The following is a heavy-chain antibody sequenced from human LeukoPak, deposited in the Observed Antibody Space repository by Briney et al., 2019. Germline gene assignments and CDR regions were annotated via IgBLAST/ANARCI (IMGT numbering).Heavy chain of an antibody. CDR1: GGTFSSYA. D-gene: IGHD5-24*01. J-gene: IGHJ4*02. CDR2: IIPIFGIA. Sequence: ASVRVSCKASGGTFSSYAISWVRQAPGQGLEWMGRIIPIFGIANYAQKFQGRVTITADKSTSPAYMELSSLKSEDTAVYYCAREVVDGYKTRPPDYWGQGTLVTVSS. CDR3: AREVVDGYKTRPPDY. V-gene: IGHV1-69*04.